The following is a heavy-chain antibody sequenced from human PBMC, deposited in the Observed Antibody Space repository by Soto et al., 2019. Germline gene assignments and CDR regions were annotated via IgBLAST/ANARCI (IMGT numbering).Heavy chain of an antibody. CDR3: VTSLNYDFWRDGGRHYYFDY. Sequence: SETLSLTCAVSGGSISSSYWWNWVRQPPGKGLEWFGKIYHSGSTNYNPSLKNRVTISVDKSNNQFYLRLSSVTAADTAVYFCVTSLNYDFWRDGGRHYYFDYWGQGTLVTVSS. J-gene: IGHJ4*02. D-gene: IGHD3-3*01. CDR2: IYHSGST. V-gene: IGHV4-4*02. CDR1: GGSISSSYW.